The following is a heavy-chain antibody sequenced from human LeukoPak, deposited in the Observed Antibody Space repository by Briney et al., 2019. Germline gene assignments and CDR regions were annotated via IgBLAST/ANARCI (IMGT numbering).Heavy chain of an antibody. V-gene: IGHV3-30*18. D-gene: IGHD2-15*01. Sequence: PGRSLRLSCAASGYTFSSSGMHGVRQAPGKGLEWVAVISYDGSNKYYADSVKGRFTISRDNSKNTLYLQMNSLLAEHTAVYYCAKDPGVVVAAEYYFDYWGQGTLVTVSS. CDR3: AKDPGVVVAAEYYFDY. CDR1: GYTFSSSG. CDR2: ISYDGSNK. J-gene: IGHJ4*02.